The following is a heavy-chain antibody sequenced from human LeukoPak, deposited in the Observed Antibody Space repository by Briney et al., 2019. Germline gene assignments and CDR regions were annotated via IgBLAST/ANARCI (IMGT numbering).Heavy chain of an antibody. J-gene: IGHJ4*02. CDR1: GYTFTTHD. Sequence: ASVKVSCKASGYTFTTHDLTWVRQATGQGLEWMGWINAGNGNTKYSQKFQGRVTISRGTSASTAYMERSSLRSEDTAVYYCARDRSSSWYYFDYWGQGTLVTVSS. D-gene: IGHD6-13*01. V-gene: IGHV1-3*01. CDR3: ARDRSSSWYYFDY. CDR2: INAGNGNT.